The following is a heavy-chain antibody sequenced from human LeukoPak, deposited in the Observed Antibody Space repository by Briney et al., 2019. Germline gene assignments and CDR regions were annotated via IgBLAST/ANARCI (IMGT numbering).Heavy chain of an antibody. CDR1: GFPFRNGW. D-gene: IGHD3-3*02. Sequence: GSLGLSCATSGFPFRNGWMNWGRRGPREGVEWVGRIKSKTDGGAIDYAAPVKGRFTISRDDSKNTLYLQMDSLEVEDTGMYYCTTGIDDEGGYWGQGTLVTVSS. CDR3: TTGIDDEGGY. CDR2: IKSKTDGGAI. J-gene: IGHJ4*02. V-gene: IGHV3-15*07.